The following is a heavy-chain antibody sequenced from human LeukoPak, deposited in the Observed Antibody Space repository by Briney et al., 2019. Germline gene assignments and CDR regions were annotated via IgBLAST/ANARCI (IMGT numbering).Heavy chain of an antibody. CDR1: GGTFSSYA. CDR2: IIPIFGTA. J-gene: IGHJ3*02. CDR3: ARGYSSVGVSYAFDI. Sequence: GASVKVSCKASGGTFSSYAISWVRQAPGQGLEWMGGIIPIFGTANYAQKFQGRVTITTDESTSTAYMELSSLRSEDTAVYYCARGYSSVGVSYAFDIWGQGTMVTVSS. D-gene: IGHD6-19*01. V-gene: IGHV1-69*05.